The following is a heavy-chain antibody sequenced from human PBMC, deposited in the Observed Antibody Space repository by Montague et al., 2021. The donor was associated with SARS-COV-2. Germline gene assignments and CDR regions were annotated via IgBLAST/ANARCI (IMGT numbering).Heavy chain of an antibody. CDR2: IDYSGTT. CDR3: ARGMIRGVTTPFDY. CDR1: SGSIISSGYY. V-gene: IGHV4-39*02. J-gene: IGHJ4*02. D-gene: IGHD3-10*01. Sequence: SETLSLTCSVSSGSIISSGYYWGWIRQPPGKELEWIGNIDYSGTTXYXXXXQRRGTISVDTSKNHLSLRLSSVTAADTAVYFCARGMIRGVTTPFDYWGQGSQVTVSS.